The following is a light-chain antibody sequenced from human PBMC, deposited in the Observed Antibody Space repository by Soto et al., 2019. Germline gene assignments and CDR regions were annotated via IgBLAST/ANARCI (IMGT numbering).Light chain of an antibody. J-gene: IGKJ3*01. Sequence: DIQMTQSPSSLSASVGDRVTIACRASHNISSYLNWYQQQPGKAPKLLIYAASSLQSGVPSRFSGRGSGTDFTLTISSLQPEDFTTYYCQQSYSTPFTFGPGTKVDFK. CDR2: AAS. V-gene: IGKV1-39*01. CDR1: HNISSY. CDR3: QQSYSTPFT.